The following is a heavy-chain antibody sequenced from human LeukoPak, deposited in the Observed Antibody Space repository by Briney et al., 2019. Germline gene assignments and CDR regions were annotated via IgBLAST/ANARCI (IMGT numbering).Heavy chain of an antibody. CDR1: GFTFSSYG. V-gene: IGHV3-30*02. CDR3: ARDLSNDDSSGYAGDY. Sequence: PGGSLRLSCAASGFTFSSYGMHWVRQAPGKGLEWVAYIRYDGSNKYYADSVKGRFTISRDNSKNTLYLQMNSLRAEDTAVYYCARDLSNDDSSGYAGDYWGQGTLVTVSS. J-gene: IGHJ4*02. CDR2: IRYDGSNK. D-gene: IGHD3-22*01.